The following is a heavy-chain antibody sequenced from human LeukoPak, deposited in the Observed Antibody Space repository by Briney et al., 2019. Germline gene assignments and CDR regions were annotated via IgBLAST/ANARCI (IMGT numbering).Heavy chain of an antibody. Sequence: ASVKVSCEASEYTFTAYYVHWVRQAPGQGLEWMGWINPNSGDTNFPQNFQGRVTMTRDTSISTVYMELSRLRSDDTAVYYCARVGQWLVENDWFDPWGQGTLVTVSS. CDR3: ARVGQWLVENDWFDP. V-gene: IGHV1-2*02. CDR2: INPNSGDT. J-gene: IGHJ5*02. CDR1: EYTFTAYY. D-gene: IGHD6-19*01.